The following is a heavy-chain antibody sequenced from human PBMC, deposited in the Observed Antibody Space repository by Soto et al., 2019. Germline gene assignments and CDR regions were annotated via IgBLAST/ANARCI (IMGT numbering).Heavy chain of an antibody. Sequence: SETLSLTCAVYGGSFSGYYWSWIRQPPGKGLAWIGEINHSGSTNYNPSLKSRVTISVDTSKNQFSLKLSSVTAADTAVYYCASRARGFGELFYHYYGMDVWGQGTTVTVSS. CDR3: ASRARGFGELFYHYYGMDV. CDR2: INHSGST. V-gene: IGHV4-34*01. D-gene: IGHD3-10*01. CDR1: GGSFSGYY. J-gene: IGHJ6*02.